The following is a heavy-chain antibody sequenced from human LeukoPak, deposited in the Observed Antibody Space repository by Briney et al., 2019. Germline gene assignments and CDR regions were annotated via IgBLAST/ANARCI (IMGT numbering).Heavy chain of an antibody. CDR1: GFTFSSYG. V-gene: IGHV3-33*01. J-gene: IGHJ4*02. D-gene: IGHD3-10*01. Sequence: PGGSLRLSCAASGFTFSSYGMHWVRQAPGKGLEWVAVIYYDGNNKFYADFVKGRFTISGDNSKNTLYLQMNSLRAEDTAVYYCARDAYYYGSGSYVDYWGQGTLVTVSS. CDR2: IYYDGNNK. CDR3: ARDAYYYGSGSYVDY.